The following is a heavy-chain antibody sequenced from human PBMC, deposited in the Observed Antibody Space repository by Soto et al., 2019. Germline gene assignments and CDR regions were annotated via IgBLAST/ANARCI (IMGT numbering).Heavy chain of an antibody. CDR2: ISPIFGTA. Sequence: QVQLVQSGAEVKKPGSSVKVSCKASGGTFSSYAISWVRQAPGQGLEWMGGISPIFGTANYAQKFQGRVTITADESTSTADMEMRSLRSEDTAVYYCARGGIGQQPTPVDYWGQGTLVTVSS. J-gene: IGHJ4*02. CDR1: GGTFSSYA. D-gene: IGHD6-13*01. CDR3: ARGGIGQQPTPVDY. V-gene: IGHV1-69*01.